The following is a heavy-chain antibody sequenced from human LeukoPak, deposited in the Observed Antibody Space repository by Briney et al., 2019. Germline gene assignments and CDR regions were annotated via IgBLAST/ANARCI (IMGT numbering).Heavy chain of an antibody. D-gene: IGHD2-21*02. J-gene: IGHJ4*02. CDR1: GFTFSRSG. CDR3: ARDLADCGGDCYDPDY. Sequence: GGSLRLSCAASGFTFSRSGMHWVRQAPGKGLEWVSYISFTSTTIYYADSVKGRFAISRDSAKNSLYLQMNSLRAEDTAVYYCARDLADCGGDCYDPDYWGQGTPVTVSP. CDR2: ISFTSTTI. V-gene: IGHV3-48*04.